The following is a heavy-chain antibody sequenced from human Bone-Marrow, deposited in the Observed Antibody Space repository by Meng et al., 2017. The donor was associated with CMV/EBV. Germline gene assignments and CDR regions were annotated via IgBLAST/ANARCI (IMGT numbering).Heavy chain of an antibody. J-gene: IGHJ5*02. CDR1: GFTFTSYL. CDR3: ARYPYDFWSGGWFDP. V-gene: IGHV3-7*01. D-gene: IGHD3-3*01. CDR2: IKQDGSEA. Sequence: GESLKISCVASGFTFTSYLMSWVRQAPGKGLEWVANIKQDGSEAYYEDSVKGRFTISRDNAKNSLYLQMNSLRAEDTAVYYCARYPYDFWSGGWFDPWGEGTLVAVSS.